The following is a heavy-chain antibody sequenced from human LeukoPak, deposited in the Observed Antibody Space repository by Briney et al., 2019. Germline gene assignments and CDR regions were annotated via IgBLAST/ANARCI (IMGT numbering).Heavy chain of an antibody. J-gene: IGHJ2*01. CDR2: IYHSGST. CDR3: ARRDKVWYYDSSGSSNWYFDL. Sequence: SETLSLTCTVSGGSISSGGYSWSWIRQPPGKGLEWIGYIYHSGSTYYNPSLKSRVTISVDTSKNQFSLKLSSVTAADMAVYYCARRDKVWYYDSSGSSNWYFDLWDRGTLVTVSS. V-gene: IGHV4-30-2*01. CDR1: GGSISSGGYS. D-gene: IGHD3-22*01.